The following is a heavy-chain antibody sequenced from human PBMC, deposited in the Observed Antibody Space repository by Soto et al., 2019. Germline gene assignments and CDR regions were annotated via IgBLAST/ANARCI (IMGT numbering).Heavy chain of an antibody. D-gene: IGHD1-7*01. V-gene: IGHV3-72*01. CDR1: AFSLSGHH. Sequence: GGSLRLSCAASAFSLSGHHMGWVRQAPGKGLEWVGLTRNKANNYGTEYAASVRGRFTISRDDSKNSLYRQIISLKSVPTAVYDRDRGAGIGTPNNYGMDIRDQGPTCTVAS. J-gene: IGHJ6*02. CDR2: TRNKANNYGT. CDR3: DRGAGIGTPNNYGMDI.